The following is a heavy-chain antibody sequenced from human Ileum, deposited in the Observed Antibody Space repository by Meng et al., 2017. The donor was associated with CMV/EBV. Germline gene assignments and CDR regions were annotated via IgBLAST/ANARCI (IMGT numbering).Heavy chain of an antibody. CDR2: IKQDGSQK. Sequence: GESLKISCAASGFTFTYYYMSWVRQAPGKGLEWVANIKQDGSQKYYVDSVKGRFTISRDNAKNSLDLQMNSLRAEDTAVYFCAREAGYCSSTSCQVGENYFDYWGQGTLVTVSS. D-gene: IGHD2-2*01. J-gene: IGHJ4*02. CDR1: GFTFTYYY. V-gene: IGHV3-7*01. CDR3: AREAGYCSSTSCQVGENYFDY.